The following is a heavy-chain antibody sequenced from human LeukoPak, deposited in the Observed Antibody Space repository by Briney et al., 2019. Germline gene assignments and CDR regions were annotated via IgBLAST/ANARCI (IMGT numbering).Heavy chain of an antibody. CDR3: ARGLTNVLLWFEKFDY. Sequence: SETLSLTCTVSGGSISSSSYYWGWIRQPPGKGLEWIGSIYYSGSTYYNPSLKSRVTISVDTSKNQFSLKLSSVTAADTAVYYCARGLTNVLLWFEKFDYWGQGTLVTVSS. D-gene: IGHD3-10*01. V-gene: IGHV4-39*07. J-gene: IGHJ4*02. CDR2: IYYSGST. CDR1: GGSISSSSYY.